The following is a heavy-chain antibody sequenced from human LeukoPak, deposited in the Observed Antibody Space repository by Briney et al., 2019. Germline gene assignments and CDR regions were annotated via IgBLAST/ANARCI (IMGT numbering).Heavy chain of an antibody. J-gene: IGHJ4*02. CDR3: AKDAHRQLWLTFDY. D-gene: IGHD5-18*01. CDR2: IRGSGGST. Sequence: GGSLRLSCAASGFTFSSYAMSSVHQAPGKGLEWVSAIRGSGGSTYYADSVKGRFTISRDNSKNMLYLQMNSLRAEDTAVYYCAKDAHRQLWLTFDYWGQGTLVTVSS. V-gene: IGHV3-23*01. CDR1: GFTFSSYA.